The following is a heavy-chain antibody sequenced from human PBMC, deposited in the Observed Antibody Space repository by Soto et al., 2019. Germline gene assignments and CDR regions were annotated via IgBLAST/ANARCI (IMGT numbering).Heavy chain of an antibody. D-gene: IGHD3-22*01. CDR2: IYSGGST. Sequence: DGQLVESGGGLVQPGGSLRLSCVVSGFTVTTNSMSWVRQAPGTRLEWVSIIYSGGSTYYADSVKGRFTISRDNSKNMLYLQMNSLRAEDTAVYYCAREATMGRLVVMTGYWGQGTLVTVSS. V-gene: IGHV3-66*01. CDR3: AREATMGRLVVMTGY. CDR1: GFTVTTNS. J-gene: IGHJ4*02.